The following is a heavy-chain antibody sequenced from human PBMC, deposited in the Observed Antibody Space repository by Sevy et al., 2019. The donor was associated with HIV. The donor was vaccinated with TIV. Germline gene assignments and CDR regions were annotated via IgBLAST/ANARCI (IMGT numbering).Heavy chain of an antibody. J-gene: IGHJ3*02. Sequence: GSLRPSCAASGITFSSYAMSWVRQAPGKGLEWVSAISGNGCSTYYADSMKGRFTISRDNSKNTLYLQMNRLRAEDTAVYYCAERGHRGYYDSSGYFAFDIWGQGTMVTVSS. V-gene: IGHV3-23*01. CDR3: AERGHRGYYDSSGYFAFDI. CDR1: GITFSSYA. CDR2: ISGNGCST. D-gene: IGHD3-22*01.